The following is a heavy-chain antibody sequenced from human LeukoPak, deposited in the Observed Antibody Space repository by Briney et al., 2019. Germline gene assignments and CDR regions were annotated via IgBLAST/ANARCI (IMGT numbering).Heavy chain of an antibody. Sequence: PGGSLRLSCAASGFTFSSYAMSWVRQAPGKGLEWVSAISGSGGSTYYADSVKGRSTISRDNSKNTLYLQMNSLRAEDTAVYYCAKEVAARPHYYYYGMDVWGQGTTVTVSS. CDR1: GFTFSSYA. CDR2: ISGSGGST. CDR3: AKEVAARPHYYYYGMDV. V-gene: IGHV3-23*01. D-gene: IGHD6-6*01. J-gene: IGHJ6*02.